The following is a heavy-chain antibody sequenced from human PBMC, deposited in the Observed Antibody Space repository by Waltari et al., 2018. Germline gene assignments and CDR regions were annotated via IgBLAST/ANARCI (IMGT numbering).Heavy chain of an antibody. D-gene: IGHD2-8*01. CDR1: SNYP. V-gene: IGHV4-31*02. J-gene: IGHJ2*01. CDR3: ARGGGDFTNGGGFFDL. Sequence: SNYPWTWIRQHPGEGLEWIGYIYYRGRTKYNPSLQSRVTISVDTSKEQFSLKLNCGTAADPALYSCARGGGDFTNGGGFFDLWGRGNRVTVSS. CDR2: IYYRGRT.